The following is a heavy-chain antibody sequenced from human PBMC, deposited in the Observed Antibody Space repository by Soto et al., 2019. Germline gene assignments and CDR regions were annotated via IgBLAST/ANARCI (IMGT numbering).Heavy chain of an antibody. Sequence: QVQLVQSGAEVKKPGASVKVSCKASGYTFTSYAMHWVRQAPGQRLEWMGWINAGNGNTKCSQKFQGRVTITRDTSASTAYMELSSLRSEDTAVYYCARAEDSSSWYKFDYWGQGTLVTVSS. V-gene: IGHV1-3*01. CDR1: GYTFTSYA. CDR3: ARAEDSSSWYKFDY. D-gene: IGHD6-13*01. CDR2: INAGNGNT. J-gene: IGHJ4*02.